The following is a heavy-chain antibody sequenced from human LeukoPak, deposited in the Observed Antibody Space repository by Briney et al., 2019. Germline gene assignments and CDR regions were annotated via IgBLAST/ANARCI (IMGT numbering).Heavy chain of an antibody. V-gene: IGHV3-53*01. CDR2: IYSDGST. D-gene: IGHD3-16*01. CDR3: ARDREEKARIGGMDV. Sequence: GGSLRLSCAASGFTVSSNYMSWVRQAPGKGLEWVSIIYSDGSTYYADSVKGRFTISRDNAKNSLYLQMNSLRAEDTAIYYCARDREEKARIGGMDVWGQGTTVIVSS. J-gene: IGHJ6*02. CDR1: GFTVSSNY.